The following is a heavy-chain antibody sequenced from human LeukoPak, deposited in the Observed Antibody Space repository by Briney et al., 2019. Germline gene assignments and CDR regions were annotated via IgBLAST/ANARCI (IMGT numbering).Heavy chain of an antibody. CDR3: ARAQLSTTNMGY. CDR2: ISYDGSNK. V-gene: IGHV3-30*03. Sequence: GGSLRLSCTASGFIFSGSRMAWVRQAPGKGLEWVAVISYDGSNKYYADSVKGRFTISRDNSKNTLYLQMNSLRAEDTAVYYCARAQLSTTNMGYWGQGTLVTVSS. CDR1: GFIFSGSR. J-gene: IGHJ4*02. D-gene: IGHD4-17*01.